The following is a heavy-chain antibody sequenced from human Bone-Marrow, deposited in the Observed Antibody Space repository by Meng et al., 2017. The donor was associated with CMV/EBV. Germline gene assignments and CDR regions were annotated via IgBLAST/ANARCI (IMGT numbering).Heavy chain of an antibody. CDR3: ASDMDTSMAGDAFDI. J-gene: IGHJ3*02. V-gene: IGHV3-21*04. CDR1: GFTFSSYS. CDR2: ISSSSSYI. D-gene: IGHD5-18*01. Sequence: GESLKISCAASGFTFSSYSMNWVRQVPGKGLEWVSSISSSSSYIYYADSVKGRFTISRDNAKNSLYLQMNSLRAEDTAVYYCASDMDTSMAGDAFDIWGQGTMVTVSS.